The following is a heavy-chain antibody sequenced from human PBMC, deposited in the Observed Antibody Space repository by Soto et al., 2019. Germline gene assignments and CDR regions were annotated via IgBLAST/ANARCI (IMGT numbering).Heavy chain of an antibody. CDR2: IYFTGTT. D-gene: IGHD3-10*01. CDR3: ARVRRIGMSGSPGDS. V-gene: IGHV4-38-2*01. Sequence: SETLCLTCDASGYTISSAFFWAWIRQPPGKRLEWIGNIYFTGTTSYNPSLKTRVTISGDTSKNQFPRQLSSVTAADTAVFYCARVRRIGMSGSPGDSWGQGTQVTVSS. CDR1: GYTISSAFF. J-gene: IGHJ4*02.